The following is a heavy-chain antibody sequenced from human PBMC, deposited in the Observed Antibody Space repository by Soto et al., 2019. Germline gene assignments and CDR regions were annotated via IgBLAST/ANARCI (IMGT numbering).Heavy chain of an antibody. V-gene: IGHV3-74*01. CDR1: GFTFSSYW. D-gene: IGHD2-2*01. CDR3: ATYCSSTSCPEGFDY. J-gene: IGHJ4*02. Sequence: GGSLRLSCAASGFTFSSYWMHWVRQAPGKGLVWVSRINSDGSSTSYAGSVQGRFTISRDNAKNTLYLQMNSLRAEDTAVYYCATYCSSTSCPEGFDYWGQGTMVTVS. CDR2: INSDGSST.